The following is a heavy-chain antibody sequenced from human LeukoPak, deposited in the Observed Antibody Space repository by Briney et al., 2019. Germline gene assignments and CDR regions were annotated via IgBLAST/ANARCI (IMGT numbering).Heavy chain of an antibody. Sequence: GSLRLSCAASGFTFSDYYMSWIRQAPGKGLEWVSYISSSSSYTNYADSVKGRFTISRDNAKNSLYLQMNSLRVEDTAVYYCARGRPHGSDYWGQGTLVTVSS. CDR2: ISSSSSYT. D-gene: IGHD2-15*01. CDR3: ARGRPHGSDY. V-gene: IGHV3-11*06. J-gene: IGHJ4*02. CDR1: GFTFSDYY.